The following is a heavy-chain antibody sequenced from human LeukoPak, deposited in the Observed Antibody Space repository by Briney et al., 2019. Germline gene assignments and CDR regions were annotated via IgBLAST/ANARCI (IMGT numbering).Heavy chain of an antibody. CDR2: IYGGTGT. CDR3: ARDASSGNDFDC. J-gene: IGHJ4*02. V-gene: IGHV3-53*01. D-gene: IGHD1-26*01. Sequence: GGSLRLSCAASGFTVSNYYMSWLRQAPGKGLEWVSVIYGGTGTYYADSVKGRSTISRDNSKNTVYLQLNSLRVEDTALYYCARDASSGNDFDCWGQGTLVTVSS. CDR1: GFTVSNYY.